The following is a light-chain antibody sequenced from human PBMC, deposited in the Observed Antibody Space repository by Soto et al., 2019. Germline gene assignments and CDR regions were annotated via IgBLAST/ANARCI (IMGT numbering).Light chain of an antibody. Sequence: QSALTQPASVSGSPGQSITISCTGTSSDVGGYKSVSWYQQYPDKAPKVIVYDVSNRPSAVSNRFSGSKSGNTASLTISGLQSEDQADYYCSCLARRSKVFGRGTKLTVL. CDR2: DVS. CDR3: SCLARRSKV. J-gene: IGLJ2*01. CDR1: SSDVGGYKS. V-gene: IGLV2-14*01.